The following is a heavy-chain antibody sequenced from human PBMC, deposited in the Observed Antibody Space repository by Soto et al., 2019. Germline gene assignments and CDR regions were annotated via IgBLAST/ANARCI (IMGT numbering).Heavy chain of an antibody. Sequence: EVQLLGSGGGLVQPGGSLRLSCAASGFTFSNYAMGWVRQAPGKGLEWFSAITGSGGDTYYADSVKGRFTISRDNSNNALYLQMNSLRVEDTAVYYCAKGSGSSRPCYFDCWAQGTLVTVS. CDR3: AKGSGSSRPCYFDC. V-gene: IGHV3-23*01. CDR1: GFTFSNYA. CDR2: ITGSGGDT. D-gene: IGHD2-2*01. J-gene: IGHJ4*02.